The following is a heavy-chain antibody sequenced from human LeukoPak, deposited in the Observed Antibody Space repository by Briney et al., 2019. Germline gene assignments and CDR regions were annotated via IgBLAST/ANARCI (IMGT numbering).Heavy chain of an antibody. V-gene: IGHV3-23*01. CDR2: LSGSGGST. J-gene: IGHJ4*02. Sequence: GGSLRLSCAASGFTFSSYAMSWVRQAPGKGLEWVSALSGSGGSTYYADSVRGRFTISRDNSKNTLYLQMNSLRAEDTAVYYCAKSSYYDFWSGYSQPFYFDYWGQGTLVTVSS. CDR1: GFTFSSYA. D-gene: IGHD3-3*01. CDR3: AKSSYYDFWSGYSQPFYFDY.